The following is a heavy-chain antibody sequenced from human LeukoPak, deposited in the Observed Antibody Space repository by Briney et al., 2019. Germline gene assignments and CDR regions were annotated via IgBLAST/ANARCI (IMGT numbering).Heavy chain of an antibody. CDR2: MNPNSGNT. CDR1: GYTFTSYY. J-gene: IGHJ6*03. V-gene: IGHV1-8*03. D-gene: IGHD2-15*01. CDR3: ARGVGYCSGGSCYSRRRFANTKDYYYYYMDV. Sequence: GASVKVSCKASGYTFTSYYMHWVRQATGQGLEWMGWMNPNSGNTGYAQKFQGRVTITRNTSISTAYMELSSLRSEDTAVYYCARGVGYCSGGSCYSRRRFANTKDYYYYYMDVWGKGTTVTVSS.